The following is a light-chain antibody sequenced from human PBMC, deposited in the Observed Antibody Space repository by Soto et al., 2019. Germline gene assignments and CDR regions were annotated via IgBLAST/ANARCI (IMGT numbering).Light chain of an antibody. J-gene: IGKJ1*01. CDR3: QQCHRYLT. CDR1: ESMSNC. V-gene: IGKV1-5*01. CDR2: GAS. Sequence: DIQMTQSRSTLSASVGDRVTITCRASESMSNCLAWYQQKPGKAPKLLISGASSLQSGVPSRFSGSASGTEFTLTISSLQPGDIATYYCQQCHRYLTFGQGTKVDIK.